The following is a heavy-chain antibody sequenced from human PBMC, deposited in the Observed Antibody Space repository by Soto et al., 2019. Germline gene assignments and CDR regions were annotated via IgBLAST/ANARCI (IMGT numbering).Heavy chain of an antibody. V-gene: IGHV1-18*01. CDR3: ARLLTEGATFREDAFDV. CDR2: ISTFNGKT. Sequence: QIPLVQSGGDVKTPGASVKVSCTTSRYTFTSHGIAWVRQAPGQGLEWMGWISTFNGKTDYAQKFQGRVTITADPITSTVHMALRSLRSDDTAVYYCARLLTEGATFREDAFDVWGPGTKVTVSS. CDR1: RYTFTSHG. J-gene: IGHJ3*01. D-gene: IGHD3-9*01.